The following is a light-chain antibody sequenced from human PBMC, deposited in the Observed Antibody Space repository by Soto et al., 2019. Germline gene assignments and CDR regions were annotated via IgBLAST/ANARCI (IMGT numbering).Light chain of an antibody. V-gene: IGKV1-6*01. CDR3: LHDYNYPRT. J-gene: IGKJ1*01. CDR1: QDISND. Sequence: AIQMTQSPSSLSAYVGDRVTITCRASQDISNDLGWYQQKPGKAPKLLIYGASRLHTGVPSRFSGGGSGTYFTLNISSLQPEDFATYYCLHDYNYPRTFGQGTKVEVK. CDR2: GAS.